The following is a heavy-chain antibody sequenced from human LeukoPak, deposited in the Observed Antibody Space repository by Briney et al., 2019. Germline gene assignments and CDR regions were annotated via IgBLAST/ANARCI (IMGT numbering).Heavy chain of an antibody. CDR1: GFTFSSYG. V-gene: IGHV3-33*01. J-gene: IGHJ5*02. CDR2: IWYDGSNK. D-gene: IGHD3-10*01. CDR3: ARGQWFGELLGWSDP. Sequence: GGSLRLSCAASGFTFSSYGMHWVRQAPGKGLEWVAVIWYDGSNKYYADSVKGRFTISRDNSKNTLYLQMNSLRAEDTAVYYCARGQWFGELLGWSDPWGQGTLVTVSS.